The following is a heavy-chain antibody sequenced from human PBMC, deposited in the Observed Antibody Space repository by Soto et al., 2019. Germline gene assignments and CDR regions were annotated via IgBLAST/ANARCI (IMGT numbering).Heavy chain of an antibody. D-gene: IGHD5-12*01. Sequence: PSDTLSLTCTVSCGSVSSGSYYWSWIRQPPGKGLEWIGYIYYSGSTNYNPSLKSRVTISVDTSKNQFSLKLSSVTAADTAVYYCARSPYDPYFDYWGQGTLVTVSS. CDR2: IYYSGST. CDR3: ARSPYDPYFDY. J-gene: IGHJ4*02. V-gene: IGHV4-61*01. CDR1: CGSVSSGSYY.